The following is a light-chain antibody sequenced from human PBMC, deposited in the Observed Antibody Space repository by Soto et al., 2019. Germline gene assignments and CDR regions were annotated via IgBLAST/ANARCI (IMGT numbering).Light chain of an antibody. CDR2: EVS. V-gene: IGLV2-14*02. CDR1: SGDVGSYNL. J-gene: IGLJ1*01. CDR3: SSYTSSSTRV. Sequence: QSALAQPASVSGSPGQSITISCTGTSGDVGSYNLVSWYQQHPGKAPKLMIYEVSNRPSGVSNRFSGSKSGNTASLTISGLQAEDEADYYCSSYTSSSTRVFGTGTKVTVL.